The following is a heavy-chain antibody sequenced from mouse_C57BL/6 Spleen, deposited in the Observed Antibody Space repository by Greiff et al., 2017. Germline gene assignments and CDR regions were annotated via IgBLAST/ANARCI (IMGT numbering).Heavy chain of an antibody. D-gene: IGHD1-1*01. Sequence: VQLKQSGPGLAKPSQTLSLTCSVTGYSITSDYWNWIRKFPGNKLEYMGYISYSGSTYYNPSLKSRISITRDTSKNQYYLQLNSVTTEDTATYYCARYYGSSRYWYFDVWGTGTTVTVSS. J-gene: IGHJ1*03. V-gene: IGHV3-8*01. CDR2: ISYSGST. CDR3: ARYYGSSRYWYFDV. CDR1: GYSITSDY.